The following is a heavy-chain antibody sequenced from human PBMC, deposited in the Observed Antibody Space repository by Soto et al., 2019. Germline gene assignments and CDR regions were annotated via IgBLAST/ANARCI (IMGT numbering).Heavy chain of an antibody. CDR3: ARRSSSWYAYYFDY. J-gene: IGHJ4*02. CDR1: GGSISSSSYY. Sequence: SETLSLTCTVSGGSISSSSYYWGWIRQPPGKGLEWIGSIYYSGSTYYNPSLKSRVTISVDTSKNQFFLKQISVTAADTAVYYCARRSSSWYAYYFDYWGQGTLVTVSS. V-gene: IGHV4-39*01. D-gene: IGHD6-13*01. CDR2: IYYSGST.